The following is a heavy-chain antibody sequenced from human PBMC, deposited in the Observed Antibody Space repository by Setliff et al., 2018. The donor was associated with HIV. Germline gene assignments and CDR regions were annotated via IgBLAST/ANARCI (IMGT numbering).Heavy chain of an antibody. D-gene: IGHD2-21*02. J-gene: IGHJ2*01. CDR1: GGFISNHY. V-gene: IGHV4-59*11. CDR3: ARDVGLCGVDCWPYFYFDL. Sequence: SETLSLTCTLSGGFISNHYWNWIRQPPGKGLEWIGSTHYSGSSYYSPSLKIRVTISLDTSKNQFSLKLSSMTAADAAVYYCARDVGLCGVDCWPYFYFDLWGRGNLVTVSS. CDR2: THYSGSS.